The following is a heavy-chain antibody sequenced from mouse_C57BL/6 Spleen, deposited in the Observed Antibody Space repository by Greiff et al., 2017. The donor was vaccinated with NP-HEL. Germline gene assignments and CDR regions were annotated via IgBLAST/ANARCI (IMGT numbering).Heavy chain of an antibody. CDR1: GFTFTDYY. D-gene: IGHD1-2*01. CDR2: IRNKANGYTT. J-gene: IGHJ4*01. CDR3: ARYHYYGYYAMDY. V-gene: IGHV7-3*01. Sequence: EVQLVESGGGLVQPGGSLSLSCAASGFTFTDYYMSWVRQPPGKALEWLGFIRNKANGYTTEYSASVKGRFTISRDNSQSILYLQMNALRAEDSATYYCARYHYYGYYAMDYWGQGTSVTVSS.